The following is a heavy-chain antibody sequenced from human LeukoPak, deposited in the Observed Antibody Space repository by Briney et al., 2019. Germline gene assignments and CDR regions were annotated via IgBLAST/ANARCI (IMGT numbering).Heavy chain of an antibody. Sequence: PGGSLRLSCAASGFTFSNYAMNWVRQAPGRGLEWVSAISGSGGSTYYADSVKGRFTISRDNSKNTLYLQMNSLRAEDTAVYYCAKELAGSGSYSFDYWGQGTVVTVS. J-gene: IGHJ4*03. CDR3: AKELAGSGSYSFDY. CDR1: GFTFSNYA. CDR2: ISGSGGST. D-gene: IGHD1-26*01. V-gene: IGHV3-23*01.